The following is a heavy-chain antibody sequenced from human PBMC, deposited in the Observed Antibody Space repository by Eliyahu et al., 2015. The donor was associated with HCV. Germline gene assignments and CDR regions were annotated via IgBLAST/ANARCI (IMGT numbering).Heavy chain of an antibody. CDR1: GFTFDDYA. Sequence: EVQLVESGGGLVQPGRSLRLSCAASGFTFDDYAMHWVRQAPGKGLGWVSGISWNSGSIGYADSVKGRFTISRDSAKNSLYLQMNSLRTEDTAFYYCAKGLGSRGGFDYWGQGTLVTVSS. CDR3: AKGLGSRGGFDY. D-gene: IGHD3-16*01. V-gene: IGHV3-9*01. CDR2: ISWNSGSI. J-gene: IGHJ4*02.